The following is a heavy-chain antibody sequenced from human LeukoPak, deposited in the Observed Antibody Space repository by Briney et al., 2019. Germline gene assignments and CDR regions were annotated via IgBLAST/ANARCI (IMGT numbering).Heavy chain of an antibody. CDR2: IIPILGIA. Sequence: GASVKVSCKASGGTFSSYAISWVRQAPAQGLEWMGRIIPILGIANYAQKFQGRVTITADKPTSTAYMELSSLRSEGTGVYYCARDVRITMIVVVKKAFDIWGQGTMVTVSS. CDR1: GGTFSSYA. CDR3: ARDVRITMIVVVKKAFDI. V-gene: IGHV1-69*04. J-gene: IGHJ3*02. D-gene: IGHD3-22*01.